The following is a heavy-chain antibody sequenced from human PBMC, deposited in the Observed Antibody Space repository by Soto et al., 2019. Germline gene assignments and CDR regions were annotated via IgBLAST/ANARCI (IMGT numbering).Heavy chain of an antibody. CDR3: ARVGDWNYDY. CDR1: GFTFSSYD. D-gene: IGHD1-7*01. V-gene: IGHV3-13*01. Sequence: GGSLRLSCAASGFTFSSYDMHWVRQATGKGLEWVSAIGTAGDTYYPGSVKGRFTISREKAKNSLYLQMNSLRAGDTAGYYCARVGDWNYDYWGQGTLVTVTS. CDR2: IGTAGDT. J-gene: IGHJ4*02.